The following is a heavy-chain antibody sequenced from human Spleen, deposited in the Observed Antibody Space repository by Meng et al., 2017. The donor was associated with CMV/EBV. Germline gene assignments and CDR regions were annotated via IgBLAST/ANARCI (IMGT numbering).Heavy chain of an antibody. Sequence: GESLKISCAASGFTLSTYWMSWVRQSPEKGLEWVANIGQDGTEKYYVDSVKGRFTISRDNARNSLYLQMNSLRAEDTAVYYCARDPPPVASRFDCWGRGTLVTVSS. CDR2: IGQDGTEK. D-gene: IGHD2-15*01. V-gene: IGHV3-7*01. CDR3: ARDPPPVASRFDC. J-gene: IGHJ4*02. CDR1: GFTLSTYW.